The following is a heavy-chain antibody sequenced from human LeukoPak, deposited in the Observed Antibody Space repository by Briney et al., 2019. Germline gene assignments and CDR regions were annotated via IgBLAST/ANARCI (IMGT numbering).Heavy chain of an antibody. D-gene: IGHD6-19*01. V-gene: IGHV1-2*02. CDR1: GYTFTGYY. CDR3: AKDVAAVAGQGYECFDS. CDR2: INPNSGGT. J-gene: IGHJ4*02. Sequence: ASVKVSCKASGYTFTGYYVHWVRQAPGQGLEWMGWINPNSGGTNYAQRFQGRITMTRDTSISTAYMELNSLTSDDTALYYCAKDVAAVAGQGYECFDSWGQGTLVTVSS.